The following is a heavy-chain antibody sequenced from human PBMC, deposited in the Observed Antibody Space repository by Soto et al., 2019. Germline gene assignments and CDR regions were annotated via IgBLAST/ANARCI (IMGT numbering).Heavy chain of an antibody. J-gene: IGHJ6*02. CDR1: GFTFSSYW. CDR3: ARGRTGDRHTYGMDV. D-gene: IGHD7-27*01. Sequence: PGGSLRLSCAASGFTFSSYWMSWVRQAPGKGLEWVANIKQDGSEKYYVDSVKGRFTISRDNAKNSLYLQMNSLRAEDTAVYYCARGRTGDRHTYGMDVWGQGTTVTVSS. V-gene: IGHV3-7*04. CDR2: IKQDGSEK.